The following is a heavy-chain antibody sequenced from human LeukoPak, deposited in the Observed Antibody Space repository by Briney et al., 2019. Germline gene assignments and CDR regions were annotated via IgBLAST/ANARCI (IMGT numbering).Heavy chain of an antibody. J-gene: IGHJ5*01. CDR3: ARQADNNWFDS. V-gene: IGHV1-2*02. CDR2: INPNSGST. D-gene: IGHD2-15*01. CDR1: GYTFTGYY. Sequence: ASVKVSFKASGYTFTGYYMHWVRQAPGQGLEWMGWINPNSGSTKYAQKFRGRVTMTRDTSISTAYMELSRLRSDDSAVFYCARQADNNWFDSWGQGTLVTVSS.